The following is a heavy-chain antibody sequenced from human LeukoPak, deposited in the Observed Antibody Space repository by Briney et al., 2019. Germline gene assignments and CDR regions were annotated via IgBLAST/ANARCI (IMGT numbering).Heavy chain of an antibody. CDR3: AKLSPTTLYDSRGWFDP. CDR2: ISGSGDST. D-gene: IGHD3-16*02. CDR1: GFSITRNY. V-gene: IGHV3-23*01. J-gene: IGHJ5*02. Sequence: GGSLRLSCAASGFSITRNYMNWVRQAPGRGLEWVSAISGSGDSTYYADSVKGRFTISRDNSKNTLYLQMNSLRAEDTAIYYCAKLSPTTLYDSRGWFDPWGQGTLVTVSS.